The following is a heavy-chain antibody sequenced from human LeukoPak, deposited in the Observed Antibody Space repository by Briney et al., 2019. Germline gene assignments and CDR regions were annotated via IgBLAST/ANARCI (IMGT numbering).Heavy chain of an antibody. CDR3: ASLVTTSSNYYYYYMDV. CDR1: GFTFSSYS. V-gene: IGHV3-21*01. Sequence: GGSLRLSXAASGFTFSSYSMNWVRQAPGKGLEWVSSISSSSSYRYYADSVKGRFTISRDNAKDSLYLQMNSLRAEDTAVYYCASLVTTSSNYYYYYMDVWGKGTTVTVSS. CDR2: ISSSSSYR. J-gene: IGHJ6*03. D-gene: IGHD4-17*01.